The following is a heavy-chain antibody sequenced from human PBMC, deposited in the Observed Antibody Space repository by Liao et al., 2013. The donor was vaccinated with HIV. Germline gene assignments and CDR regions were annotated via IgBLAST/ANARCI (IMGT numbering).Heavy chain of an antibody. CDR3: ARGMRTRFWYFDL. CDR1: GDSISSGSHY. V-gene: IGHV4-61*02. D-gene: IGHD4-17*01. Sequence: QVQLQESGPGLVKPSQTLSLACTVSGDSISSGSHYWTWIRQPAGRGLEWIGRISGTGITNYSPSLESRVTISVDTSKNTFSLRLTSVTAADTAVYYCARGMRTRFWYFDLWGRGTLVTVSS. J-gene: IGHJ2*01. CDR2: ISGTGIT.